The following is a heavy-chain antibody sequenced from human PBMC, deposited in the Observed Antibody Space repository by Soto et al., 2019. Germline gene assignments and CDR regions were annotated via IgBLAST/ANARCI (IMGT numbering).Heavy chain of an antibody. CDR3: ARGGVGKVSDS. CDR2: IYYSGST. J-gene: IGHJ4*02. V-gene: IGHV4-31*03. CDR1: GGSISSDVYS. Sequence: SETLSLTCTVSGGSISSDVYSWSWIRQHPGNVLEWIGHIYYSGSTYYNPSLQSRVSISVDTSKKQFSLKLSSVTAADTAVYYCARGGVGKVSDSWSQGTLVTVSS. D-gene: IGHD3-10*01.